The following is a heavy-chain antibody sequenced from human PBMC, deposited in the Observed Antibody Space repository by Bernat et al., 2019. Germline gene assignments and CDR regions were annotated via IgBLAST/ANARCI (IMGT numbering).Heavy chain of an antibody. CDR3: ARVPAHYVFWEWLHTTIDY. D-gene: IGHD3-3*01. CDR2: INAGNGNT. V-gene: IGHV1-3*01. Sequence: QVQLVQSGAEVKKPGASVKVSCKASGYTFTSYAMHWVRQAPGQRLEWMGWINAGNGNTKYSQKFQDRVTITRDTSASTAYMELSSLRSEDTAVYYCARVPAHYVFWEWLHTTIDYWGQGTLVTVSS. J-gene: IGHJ4*02. CDR1: GYTFTSYA.